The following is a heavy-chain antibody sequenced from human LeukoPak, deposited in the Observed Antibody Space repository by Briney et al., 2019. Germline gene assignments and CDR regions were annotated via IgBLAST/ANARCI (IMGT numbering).Heavy chain of an antibody. D-gene: IGHD6-19*01. J-gene: IGHJ5*02. CDR3: ARDMKPVAHFVYWFDP. V-gene: IGHV4-34*01. CDR1: GGSFSGYY. CDR2: INHSGST. Sequence: PSETLSLTCAVYGGSFSGYYWSWIRQPPGKGLEWIGEINHSGSTNYNPSLKSRVTISVDTSKNQFSLKLSSVTAADTAVYYCARDMKPVAHFVYWFDPWGQGTLVTVSS.